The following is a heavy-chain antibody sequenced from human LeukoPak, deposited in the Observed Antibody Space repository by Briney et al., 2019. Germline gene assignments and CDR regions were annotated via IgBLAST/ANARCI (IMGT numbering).Heavy chain of an antibody. CDR2: MNPNSGNT. Sequence: GASVKVSCKASGYSFSSYDINWVRQATGQGLEWMGWMNPNSGNTGYAQKFQGRVTMTRNTSISTAYMELSSLRSEDTAVYYCARGGRITIFGVFHWGYWFDPWGQGTLVTVSS. V-gene: IGHV1-8*01. CDR1: GYSFSSYD. D-gene: IGHD3-3*01. J-gene: IGHJ5*02. CDR3: ARGGRITIFGVFHWGYWFDP.